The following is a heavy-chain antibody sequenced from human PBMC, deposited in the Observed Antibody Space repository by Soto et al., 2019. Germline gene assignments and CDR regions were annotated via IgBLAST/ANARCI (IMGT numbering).Heavy chain of an antibody. CDR3: AHFPGPVAGFFDY. Sequence: PPGKALEWLALIYWDDDKRYSPSLKSRLTITKDTSKNQVVLTMTNLEXXXXATYYCAHFPGPVAGFFDYWGQGTLVTVSS. J-gene: IGHJ4*02. CDR2: IYWDDDK. D-gene: IGHD6-19*01. V-gene: IGHV2-5*02.